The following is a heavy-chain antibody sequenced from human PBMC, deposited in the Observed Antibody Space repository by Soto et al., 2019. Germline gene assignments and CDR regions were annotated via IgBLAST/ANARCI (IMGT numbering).Heavy chain of an antibody. V-gene: IGHV1-2*04. J-gene: IGHJ3*02. CDR3: AREDCSGGSCYSGAAFDI. Sequence: GASLKVSCKASGYTFTGYYMHWARQAPGQGLEWMGWINPNSGGTNYAQKFQGWVTMTRDTSISTAYMELSRLRSDDTAVYYCAREDCSGGSCYSGAAFDIWGQGTMVNVSS. CDR1: GYTFTGYY. D-gene: IGHD2-15*01. CDR2: INPNSGGT.